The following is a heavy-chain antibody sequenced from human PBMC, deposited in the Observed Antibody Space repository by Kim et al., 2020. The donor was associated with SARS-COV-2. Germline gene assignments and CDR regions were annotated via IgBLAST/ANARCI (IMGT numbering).Heavy chain of an antibody. CDR2: INAGNGNT. CDR3: ARGGGTRLYCSGGSCYELGNNWFDP. D-gene: IGHD2-15*01. V-gene: IGHV1-3*01. Sequence: ASVKVSCKASGYTFTSYAMHWVRQAPGQRLEWMGWINAGNGNTKYSQKFQGRVTITRDTSASTAYMELSSLRSEDTAVYYCARGGGTRLYCSGGSCYELGNNWFDPWGQGTLVTVSS. J-gene: IGHJ5*02. CDR1: GYTFTSYA.